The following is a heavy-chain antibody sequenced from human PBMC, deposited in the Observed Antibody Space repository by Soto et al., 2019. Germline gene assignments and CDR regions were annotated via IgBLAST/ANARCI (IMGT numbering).Heavy chain of an antibody. J-gene: IGHJ5*02. CDR1: GFTFSSYW. CDR3: ARDTYYYDSSGPGWFDP. CDR2: IKQDGSEK. D-gene: IGHD3-22*01. V-gene: IGHV3-7*03. Sequence: GGSLRLSCAASGFTFSSYWMSWARQAPGKGLEWVANIKQDGSEKYYVDSVKGRFTISRDNAKNSLYLQMNSLRAEDTAVYYCARDTYYYDSSGPGWFDPWGQGTLVTVSS.